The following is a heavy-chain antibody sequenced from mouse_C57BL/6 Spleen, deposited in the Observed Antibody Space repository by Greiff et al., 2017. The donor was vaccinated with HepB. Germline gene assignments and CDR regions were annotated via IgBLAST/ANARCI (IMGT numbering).Heavy chain of an antibody. J-gene: IGHJ1*03. CDR2: FHPYNDDT. V-gene: IGHV1-47*01. CDR1: GYTFTTYP. D-gene: IGHD2-5*01. CDR3: ARGDYSNYGGYFDV. Sequence: QVQLQQSGAELVKPGASVKMSCKASGYTFTTYPIEWMKQNHGKSLEWIGNFHPYNDDTKYNEKFKGKATLTVEKSSSTVYLELSRFTSDDSAVYYCARGDYSNYGGYFDVWGTGTTVTVSS.